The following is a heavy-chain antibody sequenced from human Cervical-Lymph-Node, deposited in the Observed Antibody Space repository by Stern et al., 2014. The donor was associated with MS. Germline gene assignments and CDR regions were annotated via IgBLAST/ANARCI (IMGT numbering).Heavy chain of an antibody. CDR3: AREEDNTYNFEH. V-gene: IGHV3-21*01. CDR1: GFSFRYYT. D-gene: IGHD5-18*01. Sequence: EVQLVESGGGLVKPGGSLRHSCAASGFSFRYYTMSWVRQAPGKGLEWVSSISSSLTYIYYADSLKGRFTISRDNAKNTLHLLMNSLRADDTAVYFCAREEDNTYNFEHWGQGTLVTVSS. J-gene: IGHJ4*02. CDR2: ISSSLTYI.